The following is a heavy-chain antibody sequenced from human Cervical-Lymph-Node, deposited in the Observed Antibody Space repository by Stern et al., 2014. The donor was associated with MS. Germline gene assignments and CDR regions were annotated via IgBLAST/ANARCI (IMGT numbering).Heavy chain of an antibody. CDR1: GFTFSSYA. D-gene: IGHD5-12*01. J-gene: IGHJ4*02. Sequence: VQLVESGGGLVQPGGSLRLSCVASGFTFSSYAMSWVRQAPGKGLEWVSAISGSGGSTYYADSVKGRFTISRDNSKNTLYLQMNSLRAEDTAVYYCANNIVATQDFDYWGQGTLVTVSS. CDR3: ANNIVATQDFDY. V-gene: IGHV3-23*04. CDR2: ISGSGGST.